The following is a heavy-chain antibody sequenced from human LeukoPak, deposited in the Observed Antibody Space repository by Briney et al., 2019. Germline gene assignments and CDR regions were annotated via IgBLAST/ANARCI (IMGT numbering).Heavy chain of an antibody. V-gene: IGHV4-34*01. Sequence: SETLSLTCAVYGGSFSGYYWSWIRQPPGKGLEWIGEINHSGSTNYKPSLKSRVTISVDTSKNQFSLKLSSVTAADTAVYYCARLLPVYYYGSGSYLRMGYFDYWGQGTLVTVSS. CDR2: INHSGST. D-gene: IGHD3-10*01. CDR1: GGSFSGYY. CDR3: ARLLPVYYYGSGSYLRMGYFDY. J-gene: IGHJ4*02.